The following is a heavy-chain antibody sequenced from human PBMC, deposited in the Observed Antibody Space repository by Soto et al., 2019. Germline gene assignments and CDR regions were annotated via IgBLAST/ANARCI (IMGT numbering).Heavy chain of an antibody. CDR3: ARHHGPTTSENWFDP. Sequence: QVHLVQSGVEVKTPGASVKVSCPASGYTLFTYAISWVRQAPGQGLELMGWISTYSGDTKYAQTFQGRVTMTTDTSTTTAYLELRSLRSDYTAVYYCARHHGPTTSENWFDPWGQGTLVTVSS. CDR1: GYTLFTYA. D-gene: IGHD5-12*01. V-gene: IGHV1-18*01. CDR2: ISTYSGDT. J-gene: IGHJ5*02.